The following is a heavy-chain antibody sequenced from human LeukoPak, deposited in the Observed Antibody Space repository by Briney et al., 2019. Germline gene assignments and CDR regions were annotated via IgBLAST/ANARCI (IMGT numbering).Heavy chain of an antibody. D-gene: IGHD3-3*01. V-gene: IGHV3-20*04. CDR2: INWNGGST. CDR1: GFTFDDYG. Sequence: GGSLRLSCAASGFTFDDYGMSWVRQVPGKGLEWVSGINWNGGSTGYADSVKGRFTISRDNAKNSLYLQMDSLRVEDTALYYCARGIRFLEWLSGFDNWGQGTLVTVSS. J-gene: IGHJ4*02. CDR3: ARGIRFLEWLSGFDN.